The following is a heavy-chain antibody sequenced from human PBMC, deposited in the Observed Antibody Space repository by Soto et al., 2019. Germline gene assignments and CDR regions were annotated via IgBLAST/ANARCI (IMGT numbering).Heavy chain of an antibody. CDR2: ISYDGSDK. V-gene: IGHV3-30*18. CDR3: AKDTDESSGYAAHY. CDR1: GFTFSSYG. Sequence: PGGSLRLSCAASGFTFSSYGMHWVRLAPGKGLEWVAVISYDGSDKYYADSVKGRFTISRDNSKNTLYLQMNSLRAEDTASYYCAKDTDESSGYAAHYWGRGTLVTVSS. J-gene: IGHJ4*02. D-gene: IGHD3-22*01.